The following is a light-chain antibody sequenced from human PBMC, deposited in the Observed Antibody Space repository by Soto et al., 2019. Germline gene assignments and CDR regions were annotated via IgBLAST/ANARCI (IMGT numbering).Light chain of an antibody. CDR3: SSYTSTSTVK. V-gene: IGLV2-18*02. CDR1: SSDVGDYEH. CDR2: DVI. J-gene: IGLJ2*01. Sequence: QSALTQPPSVSGSPGQSVTISCTVTSSDVGDYEHVSWYQLAPGTAPKLLISDVINRPSGVPDRFSGSKSGNTASLTISGLQAEDEGDYYCSSYTSTSTVKFGGGTKVTVL.